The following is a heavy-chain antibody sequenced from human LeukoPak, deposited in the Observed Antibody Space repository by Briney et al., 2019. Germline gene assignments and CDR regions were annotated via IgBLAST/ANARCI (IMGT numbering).Heavy chain of an antibody. Sequence: ASVKVSCKASGYTFTSYGISWVRQAPGQGLEWMGWISGYNGNTNYAQKFQGRVTMTTDTSTSTAYMELSSLRSEDTAVCYCAGSCSSTSCYNTYYYYYYMDVWGKGTTVTVSS. CDR3: AGSCSSTSCYNTYYYYYYMDV. V-gene: IGHV1-18*01. D-gene: IGHD2-2*02. CDR1: GYTFTSYG. CDR2: ISGYNGNT. J-gene: IGHJ6*03.